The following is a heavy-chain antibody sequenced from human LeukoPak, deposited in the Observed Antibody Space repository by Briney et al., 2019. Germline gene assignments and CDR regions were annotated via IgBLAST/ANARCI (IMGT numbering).Heavy chain of an antibody. J-gene: IGHJ6*04. D-gene: IGHD2-2*01. V-gene: IGHV1-69*06. Sequence: SVKVSCKASGGTFSSYAISWVRQAPGQGLEWMGGIIPIFGTANYAQKFQGRVTITADKSASTAYMELSSLRSEDTAVYYCARGLGIVVVPAAPLSYYYYGMDVWGKGTTVTVSS. CDR2: IIPIFGTA. CDR3: ARGLGIVVVPAAPLSYYYYGMDV. CDR1: GGTFSSYA.